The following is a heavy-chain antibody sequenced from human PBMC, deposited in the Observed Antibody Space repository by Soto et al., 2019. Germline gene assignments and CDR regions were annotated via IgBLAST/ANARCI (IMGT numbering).Heavy chain of an antibody. CDR2: VYSTEIT. J-gene: IGHJ5*02. CDR1: GGSIISYV. V-gene: IGHV4-59*01. Sequence: PSETLSLSCPVSGGSIISYVWRWIRQPPGKGLEWIGYVYSTEITNYNPSLKSRVAMSIDTSKNQFSLKVRSVTAADTAVYYCARGSEAWFDPWGQGNLVTVSS. CDR3: ARGSEAWFDP.